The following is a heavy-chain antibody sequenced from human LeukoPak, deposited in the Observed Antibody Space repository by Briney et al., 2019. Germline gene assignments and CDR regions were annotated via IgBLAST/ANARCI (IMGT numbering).Heavy chain of an antibody. Sequence: SETLSLTCTVSGGSISSYYWSWIRQPPGKGLEWIGYIYYSGGTNYNPSLKSRVTTSVDTSKNQFSLKLSSVTAADTAVYYCARDRDGYGDYNYYFDYWGQGTLVTVSS. V-gene: IGHV4-59*12. J-gene: IGHJ4*02. CDR1: GGSISSYY. CDR2: IYYSGGT. CDR3: ARDRDGYGDYNYYFDY. D-gene: IGHD4-17*01.